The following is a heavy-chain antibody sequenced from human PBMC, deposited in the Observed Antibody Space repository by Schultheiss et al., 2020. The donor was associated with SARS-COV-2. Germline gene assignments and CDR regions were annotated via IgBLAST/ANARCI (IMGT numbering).Heavy chain of an antibody. Sequence: GGSLRLSCAASGFTFSSYAMHWVRQAPGKGLEWVAVISYDGSNKYYADSVKGRFTISRDNSKNTLYLQMNSLRAEDTAVYYCATAKVGHSSSSRRVWWFDPWGQGTLVTVSS. J-gene: IGHJ5*02. CDR2: ISYDGSNK. V-gene: IGHV3-30*01. D-gene: IGHD6-13*01. CDR3: ATAKVGHSSSSRRVWWFDP. CDR1: GFTFSSYA.